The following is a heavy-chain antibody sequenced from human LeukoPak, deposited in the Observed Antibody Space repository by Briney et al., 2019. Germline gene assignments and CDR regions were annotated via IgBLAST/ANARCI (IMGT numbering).Heavy chain of an antibody. CDR2: IYHSGST. D-gene: IGHD1-26*01. CDR3: ARHEYSGSYYGLSWFDP. J-gene: IGHJ5*02. V-gene: IGHV4-38-2*01. CDR1: GFSLSRGLY. Sequence: SETLSLTCAVSGFSLSRGLYWGLVRPPPGKGVGWVGRIYHSGSTYYNPSLKSRVTISVDTSKNQLSLKLSSLTAADTAVYYCARHEYSGSYYGLSWFDPWGQGTLVTVSS.